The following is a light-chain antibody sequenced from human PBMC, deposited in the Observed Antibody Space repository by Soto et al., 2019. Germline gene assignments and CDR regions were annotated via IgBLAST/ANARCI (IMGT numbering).Light chain of an antibody. J-gene: IGKJ4*01. V-gene: IGKV1-13*02. CDR2: GAS. CDR3: QQTKSYPST. Sequence: AIQLTQSPSSLSASVGDRVTITCRASQAISSSLAWYQQKAGKAPKLLIYGASILQRVVPSGFSGSGFGTDFTLTISSLRAEDFAIYFCQQTKSYPSTFGGGTRVEI. CDR1: QAISSS.